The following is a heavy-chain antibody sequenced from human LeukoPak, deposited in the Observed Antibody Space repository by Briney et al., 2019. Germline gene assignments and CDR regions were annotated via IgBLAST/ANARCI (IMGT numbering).Heavy chain of an antibody. CDR3: ARVDTSVYYYFDY. V-gene: IGHV4-39*01. CDR1: GGSISGSYYY. Sequence: PPETLSLTCTVSGGSISGSYYYWGWIRQPPGEGLEWIGSIYYSGSTYYNPSLKSRVTISVDTSKNQFSLKLSSVTAADTAVYYCARVDTSVYYYFDYWGQGTLVTVSS. J-gene: IGHJ4*02. D-gene: IGHD3-22*01. CDR2: IYYSGST.